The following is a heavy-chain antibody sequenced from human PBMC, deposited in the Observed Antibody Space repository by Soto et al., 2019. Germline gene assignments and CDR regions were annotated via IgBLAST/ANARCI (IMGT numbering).Heavy chain of an antibody. CDR2: IYSGGST. CDR1: GFTVSSNY. V-gene: IGHV3-53*01. J-gene: IGHJ4*02. CDR3: ARDFGGSYYDY. D-gene: IGHD1-26*01. Sequence: GESLKISCAASGFTVSSNYMSWVRQAPGKGLEWVSVIYSGGSTYYADSVKGRFTISRDNSKNTLYLQMNSLRAEDTAVYYCARDFGGSYYDYWGQGTLVTVSS.